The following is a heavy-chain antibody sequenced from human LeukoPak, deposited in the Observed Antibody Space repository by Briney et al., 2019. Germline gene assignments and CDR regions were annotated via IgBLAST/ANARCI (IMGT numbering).Heavy chain of an antibody. CDR3: ARQYCGGDCYPEPDAFDI. D-gene: IGHD2-21*02. V-gene: IGHV5-51*07. CDR2: IYPGDSDT. CDR1: GFSLTNYW. Sequence: GESLKISCKGSGFSLTNYWIGWVHQVPGKGLDWWGIIYPGDSDTRYSPSFQGHVTISADKSINTAHLQWSSLKASDTAMYYCARQYCGGDCYPEPDAFDIWGQGTMVTVSS. J-gene: IGHJ3*02.